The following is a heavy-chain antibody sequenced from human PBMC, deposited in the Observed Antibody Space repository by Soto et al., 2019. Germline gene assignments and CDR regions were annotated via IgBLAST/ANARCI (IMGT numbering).Heavy chain of an antibody. CDR2: FNPMSGST. CDR1: GYIFINYY. V-gene: IGHV1-46*04. D-gene: IGHD6-13*01. Sequence: QVQLVQSGAEVKKPGASVKISCKTSGYIFINYYIHWVQQAPGQGLECVALFNPMSGSTNYAQKLQGRVTVTSDTSTSTVYMELSSLISEDTAVYYCARDLAAADYWGQGTLVTVSS. J-gene: IGHJ4*02. CDR3: ARDLAAADY.